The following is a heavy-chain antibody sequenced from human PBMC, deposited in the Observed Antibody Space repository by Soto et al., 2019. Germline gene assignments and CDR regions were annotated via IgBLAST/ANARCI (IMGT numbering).Heavy chain of an antibody. V-gene: IGHV4-61*01. Sequence: SSETLSLTCSVSDGSVNTGNYYWSWIWQPPGKGKEWNGHIYYICTTNYKNSPKNQITNSVNTSKKQISLKVTTVTAADTAVYFCAREEKQLSRYGGDFDYWGQGILVTVSS. D-gene: IGHD3-16*01. J-gene: IGHJ4*02. CDR2: IYYICTT. CDR1: DGSVNTGNYY. CDR3: AREEKQLSRYGGDFDY.